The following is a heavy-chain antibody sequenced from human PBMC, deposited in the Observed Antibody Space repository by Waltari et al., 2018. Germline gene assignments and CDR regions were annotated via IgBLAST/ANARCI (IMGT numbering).Heavy chain of an antibody. CDR1: GFSIATGGEA. CDR3: AHYKARDAFDI. J-gene: IGHJ3*02. Sequence: QITLKESGPTLVKPTQTLTLTCTFFGFSIATGGEAVGWIRQPPGKALEWLAIIYWTDEERYSPSLRSSLTITKDTSRNQVVLTVTNMDPVDTATYFCAHYKARDAFDIWGPGTMVTISS. CDR2: IYWTDEE. D-gene: IGHD1-20*01. V-gene: IGHV2-5*01.